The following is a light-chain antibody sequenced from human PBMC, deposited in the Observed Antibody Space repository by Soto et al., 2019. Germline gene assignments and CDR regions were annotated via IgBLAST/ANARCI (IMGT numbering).Light chain of an antibody. V-gene: IGKV4-1*01. J-gene: IGKJ1*01. Sequence: NLFYSSSNKDSLAWYQQKPGQPPKVLIYWASTRESGVPDRFSGSGSGTDFTLCIRGIPAEAVAVYFCQPYRSHATFGQGTQVEIK. CDR3: QPYRSHAT. CDR2: WAS. CDR1: NLFYSSSNKDS.